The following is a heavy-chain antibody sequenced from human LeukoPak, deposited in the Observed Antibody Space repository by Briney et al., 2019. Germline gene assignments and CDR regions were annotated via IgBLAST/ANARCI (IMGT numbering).Heavy chain of an antibody. CDR2: ISGSGGST. D-gene: IGHD3-10*01. CDR3: AKDLPYYYGSGANWFDP. J-gene: IGHJ5*02. Sequence: GGSLILSCAASGFTFSSYAMSWVRQAPGKGLEWVSAISGSGGSTYYADSVKGRFTISRDNSKNTLYLQMNSLRAEDTAVYYCAKDLPYYYGSGANWFDPWGQGTLVTVSS. V-gene: IGHV3-23*01. CDR1: GFTFSSYA.